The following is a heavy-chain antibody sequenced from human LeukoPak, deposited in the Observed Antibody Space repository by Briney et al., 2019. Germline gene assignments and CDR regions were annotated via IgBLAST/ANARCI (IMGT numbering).Heavy chain of an antibody. Sequence: SETLSITCTVSGGSISSDYWSWIRQPPGKGLEWIGHIYYSGSTNYNPSLKSRVTISVDTSKNQFSLKLSSVTAADTAVYYCARGEYSYANYWYFDLWGRGTLVTVSS. CDR1: GGSISSDY. CDR2: IYYSGST. J-gene: IGHJ2*01. D-gene: IGHD5-18*01. CDR3: ARGEYSYANYWYFDL. V-gene: IGHV4-59*01.